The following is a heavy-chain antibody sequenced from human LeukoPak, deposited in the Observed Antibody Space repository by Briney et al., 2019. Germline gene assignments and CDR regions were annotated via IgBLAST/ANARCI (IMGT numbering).Heavy chain of an antibody. CDR3: AKGDYDYVWGSYRPFDY. V-gene: IGHV3-23*01. CDR1: GFTFSSYG. Sequence: GGSLRLSCAASGFTFSSYGMSWVRQAPGKGLEWVSAISGSGGSTYYADSVKGRFTISRDNSKNTLYLQMNSLRAEDTAVYYCAKGDYDYVWGSYRPFDYWGQGTLVTVSS. J-gene: IGHJ4*02. D-gene: IGHD3-16*02. CDR2: ISGSGGST.